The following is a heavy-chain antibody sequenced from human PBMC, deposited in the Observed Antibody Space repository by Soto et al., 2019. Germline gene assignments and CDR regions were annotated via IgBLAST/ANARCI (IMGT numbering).Heavy chain of an antibody. CDR2: IYYSGST. CDR3: ARDYYYYYGMDV. CDR1: GGSISSYY. Sequence: SETLSLTCTVSGGSISSYYWSWIRQPPGKGLEWIGYIYYSGSTNYNPSLKSRFTISVDTSKNQFSLKLSSVTAADTAVYYCARDYYYYYGMDVWGQGTTVTVSS. J-gene: IGHJ6*02. V-gene: IGHV4-59*01.